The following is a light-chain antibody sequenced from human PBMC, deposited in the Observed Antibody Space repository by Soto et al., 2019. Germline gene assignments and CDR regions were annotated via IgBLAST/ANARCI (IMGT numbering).Light chain of an antibody. J-gene: IGLJ3*02. CDR1: SSDGGGYND. Sequence: QSVLTQPASVSGSPGQSITIACTGTSSDGGGYNDVSWYQQHPGKAPKLMIYEVSNRPSGVSNRFSGSKSGNTASLTISGLQAEDEADYYCSSYTSSSTWVFGGGTKLTVL. CDR2: EVS. V-gene: IGLV2-14*01. CDR3: SSYTSSSTWV.